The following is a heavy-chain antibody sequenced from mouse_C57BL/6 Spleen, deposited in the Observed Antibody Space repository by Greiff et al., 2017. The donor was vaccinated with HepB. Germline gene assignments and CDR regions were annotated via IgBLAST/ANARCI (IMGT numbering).Heavy chain of an antibody. J-gene: IGHJ1*03. D-gene: IGHD2-4*01. V-gene: IGHV10-1*01. Sequence: EVKLMESGGGLVQPKGSLKLSCAASGFSFNTYAMNWVRQAPGKGLEWVARIRSKSNNYATYYADSVKDRFTISRDDSESMLYLQMNNLKTEDTAMYYCVRQMDYDGWYFDVWGTGTTVTVSS. CDR1: GFSFNTYA. CDR3: VRQMDYDGWYFDV. CDR2: IRSKSNNYAT.